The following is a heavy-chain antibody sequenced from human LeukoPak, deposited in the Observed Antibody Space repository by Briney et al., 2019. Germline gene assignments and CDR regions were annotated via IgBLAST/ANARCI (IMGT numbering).Heavy chain of an antibody. V-gene: IGHV3-30*18. Sequence: GGSLRLSCAASGFTFSSYGMHWVRQAPGKGLEWVAVISYDGSNKYYADSVKGRFTISRDNSKNTLYLQMNSLRAEDTAVYYCAKDHGYYDSSGYSDYWGQGTLVTVSS. D-gene: IGHD3-22*01. CDR2: ISYDGSNK. CDR3: AKDHGYYDSSGYSDY. J-gene: IGHJ4*02. CDR1: GFTFSSYG.